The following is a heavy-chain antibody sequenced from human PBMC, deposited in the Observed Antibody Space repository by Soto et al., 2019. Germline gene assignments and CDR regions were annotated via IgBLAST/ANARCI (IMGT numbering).Heavy chain of an antibody. J-gene: IGHJ3*02. CDR2: IKQDGSDK. CDR3: ARDIYSSSWGDAFVI. V-gene: IGHV3-7*01. Sequence: GGSLRLSCAASGFTFSSYWMAWVRQAPGKGLEWVANIKQDGSDKFYVDSVKGRFTISRDNAEKSLYLQMNSLRAEDTAVYYCARDIYSSSWGDAFVIWGQGTMVTVSS. CDR1: GFTFSSYW. D-gene: IGHD6-13*01.